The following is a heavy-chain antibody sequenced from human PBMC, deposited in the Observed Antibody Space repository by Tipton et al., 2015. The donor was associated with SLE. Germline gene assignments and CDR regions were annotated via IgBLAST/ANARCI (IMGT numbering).Heavy chain of an antibody. V-gene: IGHV3-23*01. CDR3: ARSPVDYWNGYSA. Sequence: GSLRLSCAASGFTFSNYAMSWVRPAPGKGLEWVSAITGSGDRTYYLDTVKGRFTISRDNSKNSLYLQMNGLRAEDTAVYYCARSPVDYWNGYSAWGQGTLVAVSS. CDR1: GFTFSNYA. D-gene: IGHD3-3*01. J-gene: IGHJ4*02. CDR2: ITGSGDRT.